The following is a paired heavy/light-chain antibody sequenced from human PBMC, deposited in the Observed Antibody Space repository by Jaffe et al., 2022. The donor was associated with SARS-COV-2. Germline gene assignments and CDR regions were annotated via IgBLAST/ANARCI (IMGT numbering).Light chain of an antibody. CDR2: GAS. V-gene: IGKV3-15*01. CDR3: HQYNNWPPDT. Sequence: EIVMTQSPATLSVSPGERATLSCRASQSVSSNLAWYQQKPGQAPRLLIYGASTRATGIPARFSGSGSGTEFTLTISSLQSEDFAVYYCHQYNNWPPDTFGQGTKLEIK. J-gene: IGKJ2*01. CDR1: QSVSSN.
Heavy chain of an antibody. CDR1: GTSISSHY. J-gene: IGHJ4*02. V-gene: IGHV4-4*07. Sequence: QVQLQESGPGLVKPSETLSLTCTVSGTSISSHYWSWIRQPAGKGLEWMGRVYISETTNYNPSLKSRVSMSVDRSKNQFSLKLSSVTAADTAVYYCATGDSLDHWGQGALVTVSS. CDR2: VYISETT. D-gene: IGHD3-22*01. CDR3: ATGDSLDH.